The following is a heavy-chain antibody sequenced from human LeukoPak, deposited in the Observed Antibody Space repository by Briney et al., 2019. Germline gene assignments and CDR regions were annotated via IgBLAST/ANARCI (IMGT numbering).Heavy chain of an antibody. Sequence: SETLSLTCTVSGGSISSSSYYWGWIRQPPGKGLEWIGSIYYSGSTYYNPSLKSRVTISVDTSKNQFSLKLSSVTAADTAVYYCARHSSPSIVVVPAAADYWGQGTLVTVSS. CDR2: IYYSGST. D-gene: IGHD2-2*01. CDR1: GGSISSSSYY. V-gene: IGHV4-39*01. CDR3: ARHSSPSIVVVPAAADY. J-gene: IGHJ4*02.